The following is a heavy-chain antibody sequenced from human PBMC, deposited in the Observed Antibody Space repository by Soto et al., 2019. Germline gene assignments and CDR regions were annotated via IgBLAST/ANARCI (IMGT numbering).Heavy chain of an antibody. CDR1: GGSISSNY. D-gene: IGHD3-16*01. Sequence: QVQLQESGPGLVKPSETLSLTCTVSGGSISSNYWSWIRQPPGKGLEWIGYIYYSGSTNYNPSLKSRVTISVDTSKNQFSLKLSSVTAADTAVYYCARRWGTTFDFWGQGTLVTVSP. J-gene: IGHJ4*02. CDR2: IYYSGST. CDR3: ARRWGTTFDF. V-gene: IGHV4-59*08.